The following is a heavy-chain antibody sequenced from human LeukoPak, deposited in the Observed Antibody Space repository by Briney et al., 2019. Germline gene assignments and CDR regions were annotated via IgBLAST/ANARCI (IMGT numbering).Heavy chain of an antibody. CDR1: GGSISSYY. Sequence: SETLSLTCTVSGGSISSYYWSWIRQPPGKGLEWIGYIYYSGSTNYNPSLKSRVTISVDTSKNQFSLKLSSVTAADTAVYYCARAYRWVYYGLDYWGQGTLVTVSS. V-gene: IGHV4-59*08. CDR3: ARAYRWVYYGLDY. CDR2: IYYSGST. J-gene: IGHJ4*02. D-gene: IGHD1-26*01.